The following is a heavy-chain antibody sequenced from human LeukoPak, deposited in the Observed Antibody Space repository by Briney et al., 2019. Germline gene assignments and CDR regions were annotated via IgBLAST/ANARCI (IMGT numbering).Heavy chain of an antibody. V-gene: IGHV3-53*01. CDR3: AGDSSRQEPWSPGGDY. CDR1: GFTVSSNY. J-gene: IGHJ4*02. D-gene: IGHD3-16*01. CDR2: IYSGGST. Sequence: GGSLRLSCAASGFTVSSNYMSWVRQAPGKGLEWVSVIYSGGSTYYADSVKGRFTISRDNSKNTLYLQMNSLRAEDTAVYYCAGDSSRQEPWSPGGDYWGQGTLVTVSS.